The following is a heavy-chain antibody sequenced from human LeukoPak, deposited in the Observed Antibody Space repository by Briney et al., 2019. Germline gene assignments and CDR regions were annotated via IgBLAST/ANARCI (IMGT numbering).Heavy chain of an antibody. J-gene: IGHJ4*02. D-gene: IGHD2-15*01. V-gene: IGHV1-2*02. CDR3: ARVKPTSTCRGGSCYSSAFDY. CDR1: GYTFTGYY. Sequence: ASVKVSCRASGYTFTGYYMHWVRQAPGQGLEWMGWINPNSGGTNYAQKFQGRVTMTRDTSISTAYMELSRLRSDDTAVYYCARVKPTSTCRGGSCYSSAFDYWGQGTLVTVSS. CDR2: INPNSGGT.